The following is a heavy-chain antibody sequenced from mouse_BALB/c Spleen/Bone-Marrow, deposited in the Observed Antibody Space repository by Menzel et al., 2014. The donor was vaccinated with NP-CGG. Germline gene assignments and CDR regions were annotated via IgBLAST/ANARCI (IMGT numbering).Heavy chain of an antibody. J-gene: IGHJ4*01. V-gene: IGHV5-6*01. D-gene: IGHD1-2*01. CDR2: ISSGGSYT. CDR3: ARRVYGDAPYAMAF. Sequence: EVHLVESGGDLVKPGGSLKLSCAASGFTFSSYGMSWVRQTPDKRLEWVATISSGGSYTYYPDSVKGRFTISRDNAKNSLYLQMMSLKTEDSAMYYCARRVYGDAPYAMAFWGQGTTVTVSS. CDR1: GFTFSSYG.